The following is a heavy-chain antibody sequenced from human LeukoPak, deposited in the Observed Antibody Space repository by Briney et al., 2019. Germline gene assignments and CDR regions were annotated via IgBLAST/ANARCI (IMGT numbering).Heavy chain of an antibody. CDR2: ISYDGSNK. V-gene: IGHV3-30-3*01. J-gene: IGHJ6*02. CDR3: DRHYYGMDV. CDR1: GFTFSTYA. Sequence: PGGSLRLSCAASGFTFSTYAMHWVRQAPGKGLEWVAVISYDGSNKYYADSVKGRFTISKDNAKNSLYLQMNSLRDEDTAVYYCDRHYYGMDVWGQGTTVTVSS.